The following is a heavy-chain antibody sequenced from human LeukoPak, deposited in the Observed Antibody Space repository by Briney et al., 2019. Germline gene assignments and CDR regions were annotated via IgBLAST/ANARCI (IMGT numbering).Heavy chain of an antibody. V-gene: IGHV3-23*01. Sequence: GGSLRLSCAASGFTFSSYAMNWVRQAPGKELECVSAITGSGGSTYYVDSVKGRFSISRDNSKNTVFLQMNSLRAEDTAVYYCAKGRYTYYGSGSYPDYWGQGTLVTVSS. J-gene: IGHJ4*02. D-gene: IGHD3-10*01. CDR1: GFTFSSYA. CDR3: AKGRYTYYGSGSYPDY. CDR2: ITGSGGST.